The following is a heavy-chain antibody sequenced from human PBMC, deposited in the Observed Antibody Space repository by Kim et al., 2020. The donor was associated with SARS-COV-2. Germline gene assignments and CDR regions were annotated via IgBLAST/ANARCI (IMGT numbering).Heavy chain of an antibody. J-gene: IGHJ4*02. CDR3: ARPRTPYSSSWYYFDY. Sequence: SVKGRFTISRDNSKNTLYLQMNSLRAEDTAVYYCARPRTPYSSSWYYFDYWGQGTLVTVSS. D-gene: IGHD6-13*01. V-gene: IGHV3-30*07.